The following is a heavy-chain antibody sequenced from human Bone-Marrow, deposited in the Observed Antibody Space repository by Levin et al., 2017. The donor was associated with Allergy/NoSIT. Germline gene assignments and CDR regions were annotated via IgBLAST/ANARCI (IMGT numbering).Heavy chain of an antibody. D-gene: IGHD5-24*01. CDR3: PIEALLQGDYFDS. Sequence: SGGSLRLSCTASGFTFGDHWMHWVRQAPGKGLVWVSRIKGDGSSRSHADSVKGRSTISRDNAKNTLFLQMISLRVEATALYYFPIEALLQGDYFDSWGQGTPVTVSS. J-gene: IGHJ4*02. CDR1: GFTFGDHW. CDR2: IKGDGSSR. V-gene: IGHV3-74*01.